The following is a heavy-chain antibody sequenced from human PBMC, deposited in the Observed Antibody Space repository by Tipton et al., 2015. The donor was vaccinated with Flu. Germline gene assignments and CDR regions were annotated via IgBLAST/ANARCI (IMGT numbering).Heavy chain of an antibody. D-gene: IGHD3-16*02. CDR1: GDSMGSRYY. CDR3: ARRVGAFGAVIEDDAFHI. Sequence: LSLTCSVSGDSMGSRYYWGWIRQAPGKGLEWVANIKRDGSEEYYVDAVKGRFTISRDNAKNSLYLQMNSLRAEDTAVYYCARRVGAFGAVIEDDAFHIWGQGTLVTVSS. CDR2: IKRDGSEE. V-gene: IGHV3-7*01. J-gene: IGHJ3*02.